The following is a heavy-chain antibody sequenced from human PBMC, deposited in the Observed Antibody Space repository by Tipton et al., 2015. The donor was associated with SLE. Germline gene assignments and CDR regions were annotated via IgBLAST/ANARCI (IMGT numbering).Heavy chain of an antibody. D-gene: IGHD6-13*01. CDR1: GGSIIRSGFY. CDR2: IYYSGDT. J-gene: IGHJ5*02. CDR3: ARGPIAVAA. V-gene: IGHV4-61*08. Sequence: TLSLTCTVSGGSIIRSGFYWGWIRQSPGKGLEWIAYIYYSGDTKYNPSLNSRVTISVDTSKNQFSLKLRSVTAADTAVYYCARGPIAVAAWGQGTLVTVSS.